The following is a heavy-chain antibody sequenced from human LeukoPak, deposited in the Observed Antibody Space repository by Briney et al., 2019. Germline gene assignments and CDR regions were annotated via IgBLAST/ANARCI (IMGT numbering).Heavy chain of an antibody. V-gene: IGHV3-15*01. CDR3: TTDWRNSRYRYY. CDR2: VKSKNDGGTT. Sequence: GGSLRLSCAASGFTFTTAWMNWVRQAPGKGLEWVGRVKSKNDGGTTDYAAPVKGRFTISRDDSKNTLYLQINSLQTEDTAVYYCTTDWRNSRYRYYWGQGTLVTVSS. J-gene: IGHJ4*02. CDR1: GFTFTTAW. D-gene: IGHD3-16*02.